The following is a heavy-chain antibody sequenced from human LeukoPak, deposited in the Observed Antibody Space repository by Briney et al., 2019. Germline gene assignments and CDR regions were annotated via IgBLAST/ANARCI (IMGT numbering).Heavy chain of an antibody. CDR2: INHSGST. V-gene: IGHV4-34*01. CDR3: ARLFNSAGYFDY. Sequence: PSETLSLTCAVYGGSFSGYYWSWIRQPPGKGLEWIGEINHSGSTNYNPSLKSRVTISVDTSKNQFSLKLTSVTAADTAVYYCARLFNSAGYFDYWGQGTLVTVSS. J-gene: IGHJ4*02. D-gene: IGHD1-26*01. CDR1: GGSFSGYY.